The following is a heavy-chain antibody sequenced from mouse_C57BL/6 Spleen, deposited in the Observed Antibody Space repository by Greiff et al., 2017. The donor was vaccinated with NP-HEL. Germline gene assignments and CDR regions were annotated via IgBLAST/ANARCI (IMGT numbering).Heavy chain of an antibody. CDR3: AREVTTVVGGYFDY. CDR2: INYDGSST. Sequence: EVQLVESEGGLVQPGSSMKLSCTASGFTFSDYYMAWVRQVPEKGLEWVANINYDGSSTYYLDSLKSRFIISRDNAKNILYLQMSSLKSEDTATYYCAREVTTVVGGYFDYWGQGTTLTVSS. J-gene: IGHJ2*01. V-gene: IGHV5-16*01. D-gene: IGHD1-1*01. CDR1: GFTFSDYY.